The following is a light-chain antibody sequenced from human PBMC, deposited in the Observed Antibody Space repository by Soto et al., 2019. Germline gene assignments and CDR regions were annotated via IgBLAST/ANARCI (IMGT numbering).Light chain of an antibody. CDR1: SSDVGGYNY. CDR3: SSYTSSSTPWV. CDR2: EVS. Sequence: QSVLTQPASVXXXXXXXXXXSCTGTSSDVGGYNYVSWYQQHPGKAPKLMIYEVSNRPSGVSNRFSGSKSGNTASLTISGLQAEDEADYYCSSYTSSSTPWVFGGGTKLTVL. V-gene: IGLV2-14*01. J-gene: IGLJ3*02.